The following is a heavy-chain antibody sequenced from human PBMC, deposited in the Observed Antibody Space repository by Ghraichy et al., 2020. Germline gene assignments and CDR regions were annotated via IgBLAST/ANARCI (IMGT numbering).Heavy chain of an antibody. CDR1: EFTLGNYA. D-gene: IGHD4/OR15-4a*01. CDR3: TKRRGRQSVGATDI. Sequence: GGSLRLSCTASEFTLGNYAMHWVRQAPGKGLEWVSGISWNSNEIAYADSVKGRFTISRDNAKNSLFLQMNSLRDEDTALYYCTKRRGRQSVGATDIWGQGTMVTVSS. V-gene: IGHV3-9*01. CDR2: ISWNSNEI. J-gene: IGHJ3*02.